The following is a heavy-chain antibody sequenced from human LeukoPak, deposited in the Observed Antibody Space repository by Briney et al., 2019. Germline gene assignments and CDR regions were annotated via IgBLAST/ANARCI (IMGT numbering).Heavy chain of an antibody. J-gene: IGHJ4*02. D-gene: IGHD3-9*01. CDR2: IYTSGST. Sequence: SETLFLTCTVSGGSISSYYWSWIRQPAGKGLEWIGRIYTSGSTNYNPSLKSRVTMSVDTSKNQFSLKLSSVTAADTAVYYCARGNFDWLFIDYWGQGTLVTVSS. V-gene: IGHV4-4*07. CDR1: GGSISSYY. CDR3: ARGNFDWLFIDY.